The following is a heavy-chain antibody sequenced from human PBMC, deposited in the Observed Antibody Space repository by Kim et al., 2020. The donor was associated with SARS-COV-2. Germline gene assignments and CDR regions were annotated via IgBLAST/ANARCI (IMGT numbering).Heavy chain of an antibody. V-gene: IGHV3-64*01. D-gene: IGHD3-10*01. CDR2: ISSNGGST. CDR1: GFTFSSYA. J-gene: IGHJ4*02. Sequence: GGSLRLSCAASGFTFSSYAMHWVRQAPGKGLEYVSAISSNGGSTYYANSVKGRFTISRDNSKNTLYLQMGSLRAEDMAVYYCAGSAVRGQPDYWGQGTLVTVSS. CDR3: AGSAVRGQPDY.